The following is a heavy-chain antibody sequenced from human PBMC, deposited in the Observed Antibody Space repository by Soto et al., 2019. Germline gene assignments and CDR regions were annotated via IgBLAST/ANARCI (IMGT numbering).Heavy chain of an antibody. J-gene: IGHJ4*02. CDR3: AGGWGTSCYAACSDY. D-gene: IGHD2-2*01. CDR1: GGSIISYY. CDR2: IYYSGST. V-gene: IGHV4-59*08. Sequence: PSETLSLTCTVSGGSIISYYWSWIRQPPGKGLEWIGYIYYSGSTNYNPSLKSRVTISVDTSKNQFSLKLSSVTAADTAVYYCAGGWGTSCYAACSDYWGQGTLVTVSS.